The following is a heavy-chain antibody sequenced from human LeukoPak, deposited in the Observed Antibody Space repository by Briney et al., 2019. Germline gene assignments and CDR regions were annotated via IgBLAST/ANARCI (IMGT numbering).Heavy chain of an antibody. CDR3: ARSVVVPAAMYYYYYYGMDV. J-gene: IGHJ6*02. D-gene: IGHD2-2*01. Sequence: PSETLSLTCAVSGGSISSSNWWSLVRQPPGKGLEWIGEIYHSGSTNYNPSLKSRVTISVDKSKNQFSLKLSSVTAADTAVYYCARSVVVPAAMYYYYYYGMDVWGQGTTVTVSS. V-gene: IGHV4-4*02. CDR1: GGSISSSNW. CDR2: IYHSGST.